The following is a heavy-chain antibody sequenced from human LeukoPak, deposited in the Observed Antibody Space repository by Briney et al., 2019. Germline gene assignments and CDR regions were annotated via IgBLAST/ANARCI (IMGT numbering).Heavy chain of an antibody. CDR2: IYYSGST. D-gene: IGHD5-18*01. J-gene: IGHJ4*02. CDR3: ARFGGYSYGSAADY. CDR1: GGSISSYY. Sequence: PSETLSLTCTVSGGSISSYYWSWIRQPPGKGLEWIGYIYYSGSTSYNPSLKSRVTISVDTSKNQFSLKLSSVTAADTAVYYCARFGGYSYGSAADYWGQGTLVTVSS. V-gene: IGHV4-59*01.